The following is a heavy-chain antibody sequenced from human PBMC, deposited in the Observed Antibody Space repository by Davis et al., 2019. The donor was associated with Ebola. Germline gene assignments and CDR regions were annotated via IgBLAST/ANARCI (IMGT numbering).Heavy chain of an antibody. Sequence: PGGSLRLSCAASGFTFSSYGMHWVRQAPGKGLEWVAIISYDGSNKYYADSVKGRFTISRDNSKNTLYLQMNSLRAEDTAVYYCAKDRFSSSWYEGFDYWGQGTLVTVSS. CDR1: GFTFSSYG. J-gene: IGHJ4*02. CDR3: AKDRFSSSWYEGFDY. D-gene: IGHD6-13*01. V-gene: IGHV3-30*18. CDR2: ISYDGSNK.